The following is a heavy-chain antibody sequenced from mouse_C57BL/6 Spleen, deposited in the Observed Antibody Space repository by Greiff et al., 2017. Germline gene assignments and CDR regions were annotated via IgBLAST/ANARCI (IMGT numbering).Heavy chain of an antibody. V-gene: IGHV2-3*01. CDR3: AKHSDGYPGRFAY. Sequence: VMLVESGPGLVAPSQSLSITCPVSGFSLTSYGVSWVRQPPGPGLEWLGVIWGDGSTHYHSALISILSISKDNSKRQVFLKLNSLQTDDTATYYCAKHSDGYPGRFAYWGQGTLVTVSA. CDR1: GFSLTSYG. D-gene: IGHD2-3*01. CDR2: IWGDGST. J-gene: IGHJ3*01.